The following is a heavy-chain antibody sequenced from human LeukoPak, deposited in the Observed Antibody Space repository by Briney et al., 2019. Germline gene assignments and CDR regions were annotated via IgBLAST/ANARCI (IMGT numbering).Heavy chain of an antibody. Sequence: GGSLRLSCAASGFTFSSYAMHWVRQAPDRGLGWVAVISYDGTYKYYTDSVKGRFTISRDNSKNTLFLQMNSLRAEDTAVYYCARGASYYHSSGYYPSDYWGQGTLVTVSS. V-gene: IGHV3-30-3*01. D-gene: IGHD3-22*01. CDR1: GFTFSSYA. J-gene: IGHJ4*02. CDR2: ISYDGTYK. CDR3: ARGASYYHSSGYYPSDY.